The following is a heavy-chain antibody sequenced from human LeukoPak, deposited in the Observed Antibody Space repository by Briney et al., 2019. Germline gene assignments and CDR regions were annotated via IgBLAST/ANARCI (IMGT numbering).Heavy chain of an antibody. D-gene: IGHD6-19*01. CDR1: GYTFTSYD. CDR2: MYPNSGNT. Sequence: ASVKVSCKASGYTFTSYDINWVRQATGQGLEWMGWMYPNSGNTGYAQKFQGRVTMTRNTSISTAYMELSSLRSEDTAVYYCARGSRAGLYYGMDVWGQGTTVTVSS. CDR3: ARGSRAGLYYGMDV. V-gene: IGHV1-8*02. J-gene: IGHJ6*02.